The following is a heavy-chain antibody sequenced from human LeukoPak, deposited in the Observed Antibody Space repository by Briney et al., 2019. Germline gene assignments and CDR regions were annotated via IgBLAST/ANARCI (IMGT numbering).Heavy chain of an antibody. Sequence: ALVKVSCKASGYTFTGYYMHWVRQAPGQGLEWMGWINPNSGGTDYAQKFQGRVTMTRDTSISTAYMELSGLRSDDTAVYYCARGFATMVRGVVLDFWGQGTLVTVSS. V-gene: IGHV1-2*02. J-gene: IGHJ4*02. CDR2: INPNSGGT. D-gene: IGHD3-10*01. CDR1: GYTFTGYY. CDR3: ARGFATMVRGVVLDF.